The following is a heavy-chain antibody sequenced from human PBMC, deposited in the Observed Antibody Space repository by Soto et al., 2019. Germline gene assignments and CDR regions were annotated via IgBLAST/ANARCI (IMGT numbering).Heavy chain of an antibody. Sequence: QVHLRESGPGLVKPSETLSLSCTVSGGSISNFYWSWIRQPPGKGLEWIGYISYSGNTIYNPSLKSRLSISVDTSKKPLSVYLPSVTAADTAVYYCARAPMVLSRSYFDSWGQGPPVTVSS. J-gene: IGHJ4*02. CDR2: ISYSGNT. CDR1: GGSISNFY. CDR3: ARAPMVLSRSYFDS. V-gene: IGHV4-59*01. D-gene: IGHD2-8*01.